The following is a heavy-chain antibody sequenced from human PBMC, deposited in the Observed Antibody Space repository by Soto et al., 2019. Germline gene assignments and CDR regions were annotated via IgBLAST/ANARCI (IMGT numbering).Heavy chain of an antibody. CDR3: AKDPGDIVVVPAAENNWFDP. CDR1: GFTFSSYA. J-gene: IGHJ5*02. D-gene: IGHD2-2*01. CDR2: ISGSGGST. Sequence: PGGSLRLSCAASGFTFSSYAMSWVRQAPGKGLEWVSAISGSGGSTYYADPVKGRFTISRDNSKNTLYLQMNSLRAEDTAVYCCAKDPGDIVVVPAAENNWFDPWGQGTLVTVSS. V-gene: IGHV3-23*01.